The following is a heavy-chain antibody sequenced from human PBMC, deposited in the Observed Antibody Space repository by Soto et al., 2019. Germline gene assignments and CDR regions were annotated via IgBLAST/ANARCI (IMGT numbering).Heavy chain of an antibody. CDR3: ARDEDSNGSYDNWFDP. Sequence: PSETLSLTCTVFGGSISSYYWSWIRQPAGKGLEWIGRIYTSGSTNYNPSLKSRVTMSVDTSKNQFSLKLSSVTAADTAVYYCARDEDSNGSYDNWFDPWGQGTLVTVSS. J-gene: IGHJ5*02. CDR2: IYTSGST. V-gene: IGHV4-4*07. CDR1: GGSISSYY. D-gene: IGHD1-26*01.